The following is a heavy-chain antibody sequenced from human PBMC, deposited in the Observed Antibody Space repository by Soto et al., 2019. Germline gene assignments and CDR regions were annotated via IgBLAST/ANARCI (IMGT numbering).Heavy chain of an antibody. Sequence: GASVKVSCKVSGYTLTEVSMHWVRQAPGKGLEWMGGFDPEDGETIYAQKFQGRVTMTEDTSTDTAYMELSSLRSEDTAVYYCATLLYYYDSSGYKVDIWGQGTMVT. V-gene: IGHV1-24*01. CDR3: ATLLYYYDSSGYKVDI. J-gene: IGHJ3*02. D-gene: IGHD3-22*01. CDR2: FDPEDGET. CDR1: GYTLTEVS.